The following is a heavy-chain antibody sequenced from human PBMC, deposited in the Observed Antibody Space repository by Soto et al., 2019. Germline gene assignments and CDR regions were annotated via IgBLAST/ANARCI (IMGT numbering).Heavy chain of an antibody. Sequence: GGSLRLSCTASGFTFGDYPMSWFRQAPGKGLEWVAFIRSKAYGGTTEYAASVKGRFTISRDDSKSIAYLQMNSLKTEDTAVYFCTRGDPDCSGGGCYWYFQHWGQGTLVTGSS. CDR1: GFTFGDYP. J-gene: IGHJ1*01. D-gene: IGHD2-15*01. CDR2: IRSKAYGGTT. CDR3: TRGDPDCSGGGCYWYFQH. V-gene: IGHV3-49*03.